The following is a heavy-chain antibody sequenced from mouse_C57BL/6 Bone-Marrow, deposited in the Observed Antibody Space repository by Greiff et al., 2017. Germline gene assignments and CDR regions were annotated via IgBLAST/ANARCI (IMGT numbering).Heavy chain of an antibody. Sequence: EVQLQESGPGMVKPSQSLSLTCTVTGYSITSGYDWHWIRHFPGNKLEWMGYISYSGSTNYNPSLKSRISITHDTSKNHFFLKLNSVTTEDTATYYCARNYDGPRWYFDVWGTGTTVTVSS. J-gene: IGHJ1*03. CDR3: ARNYDGPRWYFDV. V-gene: IGHV3-1*01. CDR2: ISYSGST. D-gene: IGHD2-3*01. CDR1: GYSITSGYD.